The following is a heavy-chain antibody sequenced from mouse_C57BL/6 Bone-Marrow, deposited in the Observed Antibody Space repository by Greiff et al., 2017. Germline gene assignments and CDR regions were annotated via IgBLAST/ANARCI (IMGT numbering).Heavy chain of an antibody. J-gene: IGHJ3*01. CDR3: ARGHSNPFAY. CDR2: IDPSDSYT. CDR1: GYTFTSYW. Sequence: VQLQQPGAELVMPGASVKLSCKASGYTFTSYWMHWVKQRPGQGLEWIGEIDPSDSYTNYNQKFKGKSTLTVDKSSSTAYMQLSSLTSEDSAVYYCARGHSNPFAYWGQGTLVTVSA. V-gene: IGHV1-69*01. D-gene: IGHD2-5*01.